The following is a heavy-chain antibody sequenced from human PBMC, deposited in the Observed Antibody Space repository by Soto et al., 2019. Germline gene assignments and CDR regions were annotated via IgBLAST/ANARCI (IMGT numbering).Heavy chain of an antibody. V-gene: IGHV3-30*04. CDR1: GFTFSGNV. CDR3: ARGYCSSPSCHLDY. D-gene: IGHD2-2*01. Sequence: GGSLRLSCAASGFTFSGNVLHWVRQAPGKGLEWVALISYDGKYQYYSDSVKGRFTISRDNSKNTLYLQMDSLRSEDTAVYYCARGYCSSPSCHLDYWGQGTLVTVSS. CDR2: ISYDGKYQ. J-gene: IGHJ4*02.